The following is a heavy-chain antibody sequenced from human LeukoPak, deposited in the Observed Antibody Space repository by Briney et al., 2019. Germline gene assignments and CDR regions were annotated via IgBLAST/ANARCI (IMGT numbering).Heavy chain of an antibody. CDR2: ISSSGSTI. V-gene: IGHV3-48*03. CDR3: AREDIVVMVYVFDY. Sequence: GGSLRLSCAASGFTFSSYEMNWVRQAPGKGLEWVSYISSSGSTIYYADSVKGRFTISRDNAKNSLYLQMSSLRAEDTAVYYCAREDIVVMVYVFDYWGQGTLVTVSS. J-gene: IGHJ4*02. CDR1: GFTFSSYE. D-gene: IGHD2-8*01.